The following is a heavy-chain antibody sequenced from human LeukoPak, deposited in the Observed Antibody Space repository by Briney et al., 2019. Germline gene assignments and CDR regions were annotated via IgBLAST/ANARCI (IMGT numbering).Heavy chain of an antibody. CDR1: GYTFTDYY. Sequence: GASVKVSCKASGYTFTDYYLHWVRQAPGQGLEWMGWINPNSGDTDYAQKFQGRVTMTRDTSISTAYMELSRLRYDDTAVYYCARDVGITVADSFDPWGQGTLVTVSS. CDR2: INPNSGDT. D-gene: IGHD6-19*01. V-gene: IGHV1-2*02. J-gene: IGHJ5*02. CDR3: ARDVGITVADSFDP.